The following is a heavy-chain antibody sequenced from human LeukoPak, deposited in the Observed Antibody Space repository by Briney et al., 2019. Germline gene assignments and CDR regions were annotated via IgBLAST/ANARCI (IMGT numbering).Heavy chain of an antibody. CDR1: GVTVGNNY. V-gene: IGHV3-66*01. D-gene: IGHD6-6*01. CDR3: ARDPPAVAANTYG. Sequence: GGSLRLSCAASGVTVGNNYMNWVRQAPGKGLEWVSLIYSGGSTHYTDSVKGRFTISRDNSKNTLYLQMNSLRVDDTAVYYCARDPPAVAANTYGWGQGTLVTVSS. CDR2: IYSGGST. J-gene: IGHJ4*02.